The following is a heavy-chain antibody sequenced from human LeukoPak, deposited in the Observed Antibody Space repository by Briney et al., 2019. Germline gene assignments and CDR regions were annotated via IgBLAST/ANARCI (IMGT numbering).Heavy chain of an antibody. CDR2: ISGSGGST. D-gene: IGHD3-10*01. J-gene: IGHJ6*03. Sequence: PGGSLRLSCAASGFTFDDHGMSWVRQAPGKGLEWVSAISGSGGSTYYADSVKGRFTISRDNSKNTLYLQMNSLRAEDTAVYYCAKDGEWFGASSYYYMDVWGKGTTVTVSS. CDR1: GFTFDDHG. CDR3: AKDGEWFGASSYYYMDV. V-gene: IGHV3-23*01.